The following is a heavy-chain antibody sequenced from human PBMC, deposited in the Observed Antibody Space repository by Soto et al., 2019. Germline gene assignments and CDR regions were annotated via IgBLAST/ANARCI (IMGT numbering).Heavy chain of an antibody. V-gene: IGHV4-31*03. CDR3: ASGGNWFDP. CDR2: IYNTGGT. D-gene: IGHD3-16*01. J-gene: IGHJ5*02. Sequence: SETLSLTCTVSGASISNGGYYWSWIRRHPGKGLEFIGYIYNTGGTTYNPSLRSRITISLDTSENLFSLRLRSVTAADTAVYYCASGGNWFDPWGQGVLVTVSS. CDR1: GASISNGGYY.